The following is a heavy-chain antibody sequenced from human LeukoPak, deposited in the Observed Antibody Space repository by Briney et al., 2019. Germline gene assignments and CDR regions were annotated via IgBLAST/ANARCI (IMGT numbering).Heavy chain of an antibody. V-gene: IGHV4-59*01. Sequence: PSETLSLICTVSGGSIRSSYWSWIRQPPGKGLEWIGHIYYSGTTSGSTNYNPSLKSRVTISVDTSKNQFSLQVRSVTAADTAVYYCARGSGRYYYYGVDVWGQGTTVTVSS. CDR1: GGSIRSSY. D-gene: IGHD7-27*01. CDR2: IYYSGTTSGST. J-gene: IGHJ6*02. CDR3: ARGSGRYYYYGVDV.